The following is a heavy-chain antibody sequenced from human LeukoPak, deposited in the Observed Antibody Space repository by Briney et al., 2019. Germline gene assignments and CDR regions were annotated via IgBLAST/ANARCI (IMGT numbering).Heavy chain of an antibody. Sequence: SGGSLRLSCAASGFTFSNYAMNWVRQAPGKGLEWVSSISGSGSSTYYADSVKGRFTISRDNSKNTLFLQMNSLRAEDTAVYHCAKDALSGWHGYSDYWGQGTLVTVSS. D-gene: IGHD6-19*01. CDR1: GFTFSNYA. J-gene: IGHJ4*02. V-gene: IGHV3-23*01. CDR2: ISGSGSST. CDR3: AKDALSGWHGYSDY.